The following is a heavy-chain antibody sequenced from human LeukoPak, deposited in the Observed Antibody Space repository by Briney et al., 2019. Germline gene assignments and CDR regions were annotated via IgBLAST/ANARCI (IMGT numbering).Heavy chain of an antibody. CDR2: ISAYNGNT. CDR3: ARDRPRGYSYGYNY. J-gene: IGHJ4*02. Sequence: ASVKVSCKASGYTFTSYGISWVRQAPGQGLEWMGWISAYNGNTNYAQKLQGRVTMTTDTSTSTAYMELRSLRSDDTAVYYCARDRPRGYSYGYNYWGQGTLVTVSS. CDR1: GYTFTSYG. D-gene: IGHD5-18*01. V-gene: IGHV1-18*01.